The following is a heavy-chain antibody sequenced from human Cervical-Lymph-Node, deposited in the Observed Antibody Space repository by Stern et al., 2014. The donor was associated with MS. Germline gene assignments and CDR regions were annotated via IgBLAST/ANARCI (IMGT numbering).Heavy chain of an antibody. CDR1: KDNFNHYA. Sequence: QVQLVQSGAELKKPGSSVKDSCKASKDNFNHYALSWVRQAPGQGLEWMGGIIPMVGTTSYPQKFQGRVTSTADISTTTAYMELSGLTSEDTAVYFCARDQGDYGSGSDYSWFDPWGQGTLVTVSS. CDR3: ARDQGDYGSGSDYSWFDP. D-gene: IGHD3-10*01. J-gene: IGHJ5*02. V-gene: IGHV1-69*06. CDR2: IIPMVGTT.